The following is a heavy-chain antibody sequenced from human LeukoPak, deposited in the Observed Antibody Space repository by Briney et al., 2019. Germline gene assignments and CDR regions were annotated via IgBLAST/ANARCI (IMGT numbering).Heavy chain of an antibody. CDR2: ISSNGGKT. CDR1: GFTFSAYT. CDR3: VKDRWIDY. V-gene: IGHV3-64D*09. D-gene: IGHD5-24*01. Sequence: PGGSLRLSCSVSGFTFSAYTMHWVRQAPGRGLQYVSSISSNGGKTYYADSVKGRFTTSRDNSKNTLYLQMSSLRLEDTAVYYCVKDRWIDYWGQGTLVTVSS. J-gene: IGHJ4*02.